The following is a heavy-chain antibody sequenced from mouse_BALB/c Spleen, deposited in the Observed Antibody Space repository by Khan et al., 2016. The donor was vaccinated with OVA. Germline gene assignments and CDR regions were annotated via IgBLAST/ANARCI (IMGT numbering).Heavy chain of an antibody. CDR1: GFTLSSFG. D-gene: IGHD2-1*01. Sequence: EVQLVESGGGLVQPGGSRKLSCVASGFTLSSFGMHWVRQAPMKGMEWVAYIRSGSSTFYSVDTVKGRFTISRDNTTNTLSLQMTILRSEDTTLYYCARSGGNFHWYFDVWGAGTSVTVSS. J-gene: IGHJ1*01. CDR3: ARSGGNFHWYFDV. V-gene: IGHV5-17*02. CDR2: IRSGSSTF.